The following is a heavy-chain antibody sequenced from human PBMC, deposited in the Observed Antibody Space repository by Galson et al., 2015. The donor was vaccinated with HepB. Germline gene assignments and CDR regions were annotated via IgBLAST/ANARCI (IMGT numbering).Heavy chain of an antibody. CDR3: ARYFDWNHSFDY. J-gene: IGHJ4*02. V-gene: IGHV3-21*01. CDR2: ISSSSSYI. Sequence: SLRLSCAASGFTFSGYSMNWVRQAPGKGLEWVSSISSSSSYIYYADSVKGRFTISRDNAKNSLYLQMNSLRAEDTAVYYCARYFDWNHSFDYWGQGTLVTVAS. D-gene: IGHD3-9*01. CDR1: GFTFSGYS.